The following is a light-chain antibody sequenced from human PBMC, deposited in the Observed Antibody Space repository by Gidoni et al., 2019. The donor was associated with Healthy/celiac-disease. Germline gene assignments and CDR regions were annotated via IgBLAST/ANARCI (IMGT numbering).Light chain of an antibody. Sequence: NFMLTQPHSVSESPGKTVTISCTRSSGSIASNYVQWYQQRPGSSPTTVIYEENQRPSGVPDRFSGSIDSSSNSASLTISGLKTEDEADYYCQSYDSSTPVVFGGGTKLTVL. CDR1: SGSIASNY. CDR3: QSYDSSTPVV. CDR2: EEN. V-gene: IGLV6-57*01. J-gene: IGLJ2*01.